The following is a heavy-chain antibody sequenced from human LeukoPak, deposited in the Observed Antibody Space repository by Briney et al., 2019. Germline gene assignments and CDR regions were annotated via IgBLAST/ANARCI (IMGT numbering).Heavy chain of an antibody. Sequence: GGSLRPSCAASGFTFSSYAMSWVRQAPGKGLEWGSAISGSGGSTYYADSVKGRFTISRDNSKNTLYLQMNSLRAEDTAVYYWAKGGGMTGEDFDYWGQGTLVTVSS. V-gene: IGHV3-23*01. CDR3: AKGGGMTGEDFDY. CDR1: GFTFSSYA. J-gene: IGHJ4*02. CDR2: ISGSGGST. D-gene: IGHD1-20*01.